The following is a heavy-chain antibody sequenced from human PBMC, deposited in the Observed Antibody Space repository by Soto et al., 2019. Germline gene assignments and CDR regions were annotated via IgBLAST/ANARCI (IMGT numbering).Heavy chain of an antibody. V-gene: IGHV3-64*02. Sequence: EVQLVESGEGLVQPGGSLRLSCAASGFTFSSYAMHWVRQAPGKGLEYVSAISSNGGSTYYADSVKGRFTISRDNYKNTLYLQMGSLRAEDMAVYYCARERGPYVWGSYRYTGPLDYWGQGTLVTVSS. J-gene: IGHJ4*02. CDR3: ARERGPYVWGSYRYTGPLDY. CDR2: ISSNGGST. CDR1: GFTFSSYA. D-gene: IGHD3-16*02.